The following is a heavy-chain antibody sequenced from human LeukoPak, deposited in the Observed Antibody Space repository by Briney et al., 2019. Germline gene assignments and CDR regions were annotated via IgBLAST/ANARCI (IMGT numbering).Heavy chain of an antibody. CDR2: ISSSISNT. V-gene: IGHV3-48*02. CDR1: GFTFSFYS. CDR3: ARESGWTVDY. J-gene: IGHJ4*02. D-gene: IGHD6-19*01. Sequence: QPRGSLRLSCAASGFTFSFYSMNWVRQAPGKGLEWVSYISSSISNTHYADSVKGRFTLSRDNAKNSLYLQMNSLRDEDTAVYFCARESGWTVDYWGQGTLVTVSS.